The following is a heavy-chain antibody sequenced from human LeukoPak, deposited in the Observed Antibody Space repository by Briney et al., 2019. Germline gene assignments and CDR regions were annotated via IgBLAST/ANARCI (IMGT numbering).Heavy chain of an antibody. Sequence: GGSLRLSCAASGFTFSSYAMSWVRQAPGKGLEWVSAISGSGGSTYYADSVKGRFTISRDNSKNTLYLQMDRLRVEDTAVYYCARKSDSLMLRGGDCWGQGTLVTVSS. CDR1: GFTFSSYA. J-gene: IGHJ4*02. D-gene: IGHD3-10*01. CDR2: ISGSGGST. CDR3: ARKSDSLMLRGGDC. V-gene: IGHV3-23*01.